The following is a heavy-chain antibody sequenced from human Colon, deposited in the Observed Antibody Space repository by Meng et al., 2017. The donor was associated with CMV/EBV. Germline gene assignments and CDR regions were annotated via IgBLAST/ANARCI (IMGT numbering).Heavy chain of an antibody. Sequence: ASVKVSCKASGYTFTSYDIIWVRQAAGQGLEWLGWMNPYTGSTEYTQKLQGRFTISRDNAKNSLYLQMNSLRAEDTAVYYCAKMGPWIVATDWGPGTLVTVSS. J-gene: IGHJ4*02. V-gene: IGHV1-8*01. CDR2: MNPYTGST. CDR1: GYTFTSYD. CDR3: AKMGPWIVATD. D-gene: IGHD5-12*01.